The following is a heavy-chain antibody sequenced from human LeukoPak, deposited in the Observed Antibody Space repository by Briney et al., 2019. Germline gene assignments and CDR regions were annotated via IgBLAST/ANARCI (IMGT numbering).Heavy chain of an antibody. CDR1: GYTFTSYG. Sequence: ASVKVSCKASGYTFTSYGISWVRQAPGQGLEWMGWISAYNGNTNYAQKLQGRVTTTTDTSTSTAYMELRSLRSDDTAVYYCARVLNGYSSSWYVDYWGQGTLVTVSS. D-gene: IGHD6-13*01. CDR2: ISAYNGNT. CDR3: ARVLNGYSSSWYVDY. J-gene: IGHJ4*02. V-gene: IGHV1-18*01.